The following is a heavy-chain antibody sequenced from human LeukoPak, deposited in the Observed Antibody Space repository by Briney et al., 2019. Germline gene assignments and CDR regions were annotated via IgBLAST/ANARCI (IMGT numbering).Heavy chain of an antibody. CDR2: IYSSGNA. CDR3: ARHSGLRSPFDP. CDR1: GGSISTTNYY. Sequence: SETLSLTCTVSGGSISTTNYYWGWIRQPPGRDLEWIGSIYSSGNAYYNPSLESRVTISVDTSKNQLSLKLTSATAADTSVYYCARHSGLRSPFDPWGQGTLVTVSS. D-gene: IGHD3-3*01. J-gene: IGHJ5*02. V-gene: IGHV4-39*01.